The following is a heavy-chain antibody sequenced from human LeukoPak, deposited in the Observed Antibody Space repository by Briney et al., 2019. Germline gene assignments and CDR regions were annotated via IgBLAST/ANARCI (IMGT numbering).Heavy chain of an antibody. V-gene: IGHV3-23*01. D-gene: IGHD6-13*01. Sequence: PGGSLRLSCAASGFTFSRYAMSWVRQAPGKGLEWVSAISGSGGSTYYADSVKGRFTISRDNSKNTLYLQMNSLRAEDTAVYYCAKLIAAAVNYYFDYWGQGTLVTVSS. CDR3: AKLIAAAVNYYFDY. J-gene: IGHJ4*02. CDR1: GFTFSRYA. CDR2: ISGSGGST.